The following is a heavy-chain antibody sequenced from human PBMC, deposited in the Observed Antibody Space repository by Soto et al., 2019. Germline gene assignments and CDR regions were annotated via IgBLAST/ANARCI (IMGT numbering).Heavy chain of an antibody. CDR1: GYTFTSYG. D-gene: IGHD3-9*01. CDR2: ISAYNGNT. Sequence: ASVKVSCKASGYTFTSYGISWVRQAPGQRLEWMGWISAYNGNTNYAQKLQGRVTTTTDTSTSTAYMELRSLRSDDTAVYYCARARYLDNWFDPWGQGTLVTVSS. J-gene: IGHJ5*02. V-gene: IGHV1-18*01. CDR3: ARARYLDNWFDP.